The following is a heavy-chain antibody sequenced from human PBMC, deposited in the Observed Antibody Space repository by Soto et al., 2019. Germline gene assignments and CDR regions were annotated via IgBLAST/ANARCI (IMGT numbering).Heavy chain of an antibody. CDR3: ATGLIAVVEAATPPEDYFDY. J-gene: IGHJ4*02. CDR2: ISGGGGVT. V-gene: IGHV3-23*01. D-gene: IGHD2-15*01. Sequence: GGSLRLSCAASGITFSSYAMSWVRQAPGKGLEWVSGISGGGGVTDYADSVKGRFTISRDNSKKTLYLKLNSLRAEDTAVYYCATGLIAVVEAATPPEDYFDYWGQGTLVTVSS. CDR1: GITFSSYA.